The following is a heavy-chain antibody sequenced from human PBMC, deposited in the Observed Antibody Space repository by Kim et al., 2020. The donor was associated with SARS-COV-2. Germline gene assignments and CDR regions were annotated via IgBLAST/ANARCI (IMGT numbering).Heavy chain of an antibody. J-gene: IGHJ4*02. Sequence: GGSLRLSCAASGFTFSNAWMSWVRQAPGKGLEWVGRIKSKTDGGTTDYAAPVKGRFTISRDDSKNTLYLQMNSLKTEDTAVYYCTTGLSDYVWGSYRWTGDYWGQGTLVTVSS. CDR1: GFTFSNAW. CDR3: TTGLSDYVWGSYRWTGDY. D-gene: IGHD3-16*02. V-gene: IGHV3-15*01. CDR2: IKSKTDGGTT.